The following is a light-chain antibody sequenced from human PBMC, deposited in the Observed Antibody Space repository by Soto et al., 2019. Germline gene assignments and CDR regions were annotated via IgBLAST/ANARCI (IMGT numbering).Light chain of an antibody. V-gene: IGLV2-14*01. CDR3: SSYTSSSTPL. Sequence: QSVLTQPASVSGSPGQSITISCTGTSSDVGGYNYVSWYQQHPGKAPKLMIYEVSNRPLGVSNRFSGSKSGNTASLTISGLQAEDEADYYCSSYTSSSTPLFGGGTKVTVL. CDR1: SSDVGGYNY. CDR2: EVS. J-gene: IGLJ2*01.